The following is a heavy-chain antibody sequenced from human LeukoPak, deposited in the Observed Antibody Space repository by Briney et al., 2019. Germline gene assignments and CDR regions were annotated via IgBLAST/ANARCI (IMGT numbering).Heavy chain of an antibody. CDR3: ARDGAVRDGYNFFDY. D-gene: IGHD5-24*01. CDR1: GFTFSSYS. V-gene: IGHV3-21*01. J-gene: IGHJ4*02. Sequence: PGGSLRLSCAASGFTFSSYSMNWVRQAPGKGLEWVSSISSSNSYIYYADSVKGRFTISRDNAKNSLYLQMNSLRAEDKAVYYCARDGAVRDGYNFFDYWGQGTLVTVCS. CDR2: ISSSNSYI.